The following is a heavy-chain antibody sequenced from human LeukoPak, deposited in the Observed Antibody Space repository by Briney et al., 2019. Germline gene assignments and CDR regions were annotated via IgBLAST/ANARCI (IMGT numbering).Heavy chain of an antibody. CDR3: ARVGGQWPDDAFDI. V-gene: IGHV1-18*04. D-gene: IGHD6-19*01. J-gene: IGHJ3*02. CDR2: ISAYNGNT. Sequence: ASVKVSCKASGYTFISYGISWVRRAPGQGLEWMGWISAYNGNTNYAQKLQGRVTMTTDTSTSKAYMELRSLRSDDTAVYYCARVGGQWPDDAFDIWGQGTMLTVSS. CDR1: GYTFISYG.